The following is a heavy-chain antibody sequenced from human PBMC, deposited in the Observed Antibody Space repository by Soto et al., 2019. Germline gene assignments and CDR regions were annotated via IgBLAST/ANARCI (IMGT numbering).Heavy chain of an antibody. Sequence: EVLLVESGGGLVQPGGSLRLSCAASGFPFSTYDMHWVRQSPGKGLEWISAIGAAGDTYDSDSMKGRFTISRDNAKSSLYLQMNSLSAGDSAVYYCSRGPVAGPSYYYMDMWGKGTTVIVSS. CDR2: IGAAGDT. CDR1: GFPFSTYD. V-gene: IGHV3-13*01. D-gene: IGHD6-19*01. CDR3: SRGPVAGPSYYYMDM. J-gene: IGHJ6*03.